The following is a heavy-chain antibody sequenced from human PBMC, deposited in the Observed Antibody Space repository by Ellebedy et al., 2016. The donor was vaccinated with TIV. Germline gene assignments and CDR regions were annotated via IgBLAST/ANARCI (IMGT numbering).Heavy chain of an antibody. Sequence: MPGGSLRLSCDVSGGSFSDFYWSWIRQFPGKGLEWIGEIYHTGGTNYNPSLKSRVTVSVDTSNNQFSLNLSSVTAADTAVYYCARGRSYFYGSDQYDLWGQGTLVTVSS. CDR1: GGSFSDFY. CDR2: IYHTGGT. V-gene: IGHV4-34*01. CDR3: ARGRSYFYGSDQYDL. J-gene: IGHJ4*02. D-gene: IGHD3-10*01.